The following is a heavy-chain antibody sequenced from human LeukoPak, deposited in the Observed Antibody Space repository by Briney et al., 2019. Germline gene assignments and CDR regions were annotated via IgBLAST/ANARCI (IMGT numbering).Heavy chain of an antibody. V-gene: IGHV5-51*01. J-gene: IGHJ6*02. CDR3: ARHILDTAMVYGMDV. Sequence: GESLKISCKGSGYSFTSYWIGWVRQMPGKGLEWMGIIYPGDSDTRYSPSFQGQVTISADKSISTAYLQWSSLKASDTAMYYCARHILDTAMVYGMDVWGQGTTVTVSS. CDR2: IYPGDSDT. CDR1: GYSFTSYW. D-gene: IGHD5-18*01.